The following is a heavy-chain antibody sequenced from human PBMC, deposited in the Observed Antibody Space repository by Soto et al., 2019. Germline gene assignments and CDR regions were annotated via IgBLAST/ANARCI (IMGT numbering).Heavy chain of an antibody. Sequence: QVQLQESGPGLLKPSQTLSLTCTVSGGSIGSVDYYWSWIRQHQGKGLEWIGYIYHTGNTYYNPSIKRRATRRITTSHNTYSLKLNSVTDADPAVYYCARTIGTHITALASARLDYWGQGALVTVSS. CDR2: IYHTGNT. CDR1: GGSIGSVDYY. V-gene: IGHV4-31*03. D-gene: IGHD1-20*01. CDR3: ARTIGTHITALASARLDY. J-gene: IGHJ4*02.